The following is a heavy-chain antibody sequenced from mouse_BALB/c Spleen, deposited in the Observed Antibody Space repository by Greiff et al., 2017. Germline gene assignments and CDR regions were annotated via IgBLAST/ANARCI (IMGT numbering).Heavy chain of an antibody. J-gene: IGHJ3*01. D-gene: IGHD2-14*01. Sequence: EVQLQQSGTVLARPGASVKMSCKASGYSFTSYWMHWVKQRPGQGLEWIGAIYPGNSDTSYNQKFKGKAKLTAVTSASTAYVELSSLTNEDSAVYYCTRGNRYDGAWFAYWGQGSLVTVSA. V-gene: IGHV1-5*01. CDR1: GYSFTSYW. CDR3: TRGNRYDGAWFAY. CDR2: IYPGNSDT.